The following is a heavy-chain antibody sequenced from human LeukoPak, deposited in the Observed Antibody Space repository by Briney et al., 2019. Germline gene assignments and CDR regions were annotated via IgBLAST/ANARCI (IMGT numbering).Heavy chain of an antibody. J-gene: IGHJ6*02. CDR3: ARDSNGDDYYGMDV. V-gene: IGHV4-59*06. CDR2: IYYSGST. Sequence: SETLSLTCTVSGGSISSYYWSWIRQHPGKGLEWIGYIYYSGSTYYNPSLKSRVTISVDTSKNQFSLKLSSVTAADTAVYYCARDSNGDDYYGMDVWGQGTTVIVSS. D-gene: IGHD4-17*01. CDR1: GGSISSYY.